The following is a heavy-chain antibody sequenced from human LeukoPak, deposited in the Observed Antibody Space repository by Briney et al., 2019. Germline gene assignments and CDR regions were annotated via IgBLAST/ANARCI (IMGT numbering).Heavy chain of an antibody. CDR3: ARSYSNHLFGMDV. Sequence: HPSETLSLTCTVSGGSISSYYWNWIRQPPGKGLEWIGYIYYSGSTNYNPSLKSRVTISVDTSKNQFSLKLSSVTAGDTAVYYCARSYSNHLFGMDVWGQGTTVTVSS. CDR2: IYYSGST. V-gene: IGHV4-59*08. J-gene: IGHJ6*02. D-gene: IGHD4-11*01. CDR1: GGSISSYY.